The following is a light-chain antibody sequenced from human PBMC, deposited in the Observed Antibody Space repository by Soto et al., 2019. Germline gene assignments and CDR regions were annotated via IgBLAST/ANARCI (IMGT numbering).Light chain of an antibody. CDR2: DAS. J-gene: IGKJ4*01. CDR3: QQRTNWPPLT. V-gene: IGKV3-11*01. CDR1: QSVSSD. Sequence: EIVLTQSPATLSLSPGERATFSCRASQSVSSDLVWYQQKPGQAPRLLIYDASNRATGVPARFSGSGSGTDFTLTISSLEPEDFAVDYCQQRTNWPPLTFGGGTKVEIK.